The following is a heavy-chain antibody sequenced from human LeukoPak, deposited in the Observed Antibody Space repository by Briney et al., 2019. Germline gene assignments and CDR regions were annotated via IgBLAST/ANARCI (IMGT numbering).Heavy chain of an antibody. CDR3: AREHRGDILTGYLPDAFDI. V-gene: IGHV4-39*07. CDR2: IYYSGST. J-gene: IGHJ3*02. D-gene: IGHD3-9*01. Sequence: SETLSLTCTVSGGSISSSSYYWGWIRQPPGKGLEWIGSIYYSGSTYYNPSLKSRVTISVDTSKNQFSLKLSSVTAADTAVYYCAREHRGDILTGYLPDAFDIWGQGTMVTVSS. CDR1: GGSISSSSYY.